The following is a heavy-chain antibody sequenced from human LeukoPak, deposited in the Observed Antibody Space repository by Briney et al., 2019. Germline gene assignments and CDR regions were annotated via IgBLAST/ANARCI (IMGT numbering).Heavy chain of an antibody. V-gene: IGHV3-7*01. J-gene: IGHJ4*02. CDR2: INLDGTEE. D-gene: IGHD3/OR15-3a*01. CDR1: GFVFSTYW. CDR3: ASGRHDFLH. Sequence: GGSLRLSCAASGFVFSTYWMTWVRQAPGKGLEWVDKINLDGTEEHYVDSSLKGRFTISRDNAKNSLYLQMTSLRVEDTAVYYWASGRHDFLHWGQGTLVTVSS.